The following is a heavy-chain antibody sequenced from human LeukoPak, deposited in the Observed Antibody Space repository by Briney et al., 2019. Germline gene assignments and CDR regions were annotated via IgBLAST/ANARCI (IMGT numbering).Heavy chain of an antibody. J-gene: IGHJ4*02. CDR2: ISGSGGST. Sequence: GGSLRLSCAASGFTFSSYAMSWVRQAPGKGLEWVSAISGSGGSTYYADSVKGRFTISRDNSKNTLYLQMNSLRAEDTAVYYCARDVTRGWYFDYWGQGTLVTVSS. CDR3: ARDVTRGWYFDY. V-gene: IGHV3-23*01. CDR1: GFTFSSYA. D-gene: IGHD6-19*01.